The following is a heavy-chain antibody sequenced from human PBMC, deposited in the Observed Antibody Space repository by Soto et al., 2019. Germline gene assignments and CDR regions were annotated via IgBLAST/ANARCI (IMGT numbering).Heavy chain of an antibody. J-gene: IGHJ4*02. CDR2: IYYSGST. Sequence: SETLSLTCTVSGGSISSSSYYWGWIRQPPGKGLEWIGSIYYSGSTYYNPSLKSRVTISVDTSKNQFSLKLSSVTAADTAVYYCAVRALAATPFHLGLYDWGQGTRVTVSS. CDR3: AVRALAATPFHLGLYD. D-gene: IGHD2-15*01. V-gene: IGHV4-39*01. CDR1: GGSISSSSYY.